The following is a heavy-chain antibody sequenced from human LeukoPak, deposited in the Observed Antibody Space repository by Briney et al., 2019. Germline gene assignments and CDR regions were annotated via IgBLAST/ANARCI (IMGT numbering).Heavy chain of an antibody. V-gene: IGHV3-23*01. D-gene: IGHD6-19*01. J-gene: IGHJ4*02. CDR1: GFTFSSYA. Sequence: GGSLILSCAASGFTFSSYAMSWVRQAPGKGLEWVSAISGSGGSTYYADSVKGRFTISRDNSKNTLYLQMNSLRAEDTAVYYCAKDPHYSSGWYSVFDYWGQGTLVTVSS. CDR2: ISGSGGST. CDR3: AKDPHYSSGWYSVFDY.